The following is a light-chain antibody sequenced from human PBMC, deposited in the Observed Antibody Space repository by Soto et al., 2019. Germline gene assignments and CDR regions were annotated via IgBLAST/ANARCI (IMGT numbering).Light chain of an antibody. CDR3: QQYGSSPRT. V-gene: IGKV3-20*01. J-gene: IGKJ1*01. CDR1: QSVSYY. CDR2: GAS. Sequence: ENVLTQSPGTLSLSPRLRATLSCRASQSVSYYLAWYQQKPGQAPRRLIYGASSRATGIPDRFSGSGSGTDFTLTISRLEPEDFAVYYCQQYGSSPRTFGQGTKVDI.